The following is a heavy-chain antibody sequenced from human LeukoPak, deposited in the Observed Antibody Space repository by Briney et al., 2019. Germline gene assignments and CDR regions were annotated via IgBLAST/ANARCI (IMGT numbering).Heavy chain of an antibody. V-gene: IGHV3-64D*06. CDR3: VKDGTNSSSWYYFFGY. D-gene: IGHD6-13*01. J-gene: IGHJ4*02. CDR2: ITGTGRNT. Sequence: GGSLRLSCAASGFTFSRHGMHWVRQAPGRGLEYVSAITGTGRNTYYADSVKGRFTISRDNSKNTLYLQMSSLRAEDTAVYYCVKDGTNSSSWYYFFGYWGQGTLVPVSS. CDR1: GFTFSRHG.